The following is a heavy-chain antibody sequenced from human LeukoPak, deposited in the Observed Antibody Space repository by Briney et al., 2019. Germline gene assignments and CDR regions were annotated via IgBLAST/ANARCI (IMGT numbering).Heavy chain of an antibody. CDR3: ARAQTPVTTYTLDY. CDR2: IYYSGST. CDR1: GGSISSGGYY. J-gene: IGHJ4*02. D-gene: IGHD4-17*01. Sequence: SETLSLTCTVSGGSISSGGYYWSWIRQHPGKGLEWMGYIYYSGSTYYNPSLKSRVTIAVDTSKIQFSLKLSSVTAAATAVYYCARAQTPVTTYTLDYWGPGTLVTVSS. V-gene: IGHV4-31*03.